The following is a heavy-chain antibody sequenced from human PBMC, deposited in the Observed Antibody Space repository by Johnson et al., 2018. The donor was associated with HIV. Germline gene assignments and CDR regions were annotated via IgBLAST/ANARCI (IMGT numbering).Heavy chain of an antibody. J-gene: IGHJ3*02. CDR2: INWNGAIT. Sequence: MQLVESGGGLVQPGGSLRVSCAASGFTVSSNYMSWVRQAPGQGLEWVSGINWNGAITGHVDSVKGRCTISRDNTKNTLYLQMNSLRAEDTAVYYCAKGPWDLPHAFNIWGRGTMVIVSS. CDR3: AKGPWDLPHAFNI. D-gene: IGHD1-26*01. V-gene: IGHV3-66*01. CDR1: GFTVSSNY.